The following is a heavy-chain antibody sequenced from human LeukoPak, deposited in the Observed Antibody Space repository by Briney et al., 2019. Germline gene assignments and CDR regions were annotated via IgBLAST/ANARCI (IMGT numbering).Heavy chain of an antibody. CDR1: GYSFTTYW. CDR3: ARHREEYSTSSGLDY. J-gene: IGHJ4*02. CDR2: IYPGDSDT. Sequence: GESLEISCKGSGYSFTTYWIGWVRQMPGKGLEWMGIIYPGDSDTRYSPSFQGYVTISADKSISTAYLQWSSLKASDTAMYYCARHREEYSTSSGLDYWGQGTLVTVAS. D-gene: IGHD6-6*01. V-gene: IGHV5-51*01.